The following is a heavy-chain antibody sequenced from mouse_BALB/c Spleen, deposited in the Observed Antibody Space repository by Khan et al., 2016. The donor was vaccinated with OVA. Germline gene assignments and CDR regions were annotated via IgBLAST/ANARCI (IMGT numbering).Heavy chain of an antibody. D-gene: IGHD2-4*01. CDR1: GFSLTNYS. Sequence: QVQLKQSGPGLVQPSQSLSITCTVSGFSLTNYSVHWVRQSPGKGLEWLGVIWSAGSTDYNAAFISRLSISKDNSRSQLFYKLNSLQPNDTSIYYGARRGYEYGRCAWFAYWGQGTLVTVSA. V-gene: IGHV2-2*02. CDR3: ARRGYEYGRCAWFAY. CDR2: IWSAGST. J-gene: IGHJ3*01.